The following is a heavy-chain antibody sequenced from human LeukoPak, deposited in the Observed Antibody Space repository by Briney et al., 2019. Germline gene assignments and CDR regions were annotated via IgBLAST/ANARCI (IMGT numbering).Heavy chain of an antibody. CDR1: GYTFTGYY. J-gene: IGHJ5*02. V-gene: IGHV1-46*01. CDR3: ARDVGITVADSFDP. CDR2: INPSGGST. Sequence: GASVKVSCKASGYTFTGYYMHWVRQAPGQGLEWMGIINPSGGSTSYAQKFQGRVTMTRDMSTSTVYMEVRGLRSDDTAMYYCARDVGITVADSFDPWGQGALVTVSS. D-gene: IGHD6-13*01.